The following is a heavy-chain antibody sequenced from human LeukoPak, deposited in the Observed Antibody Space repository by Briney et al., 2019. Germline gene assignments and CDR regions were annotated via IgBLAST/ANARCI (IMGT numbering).Heavy chain of an antibody. V-gene: IGHV3-21*05. D-gene: IGHD3-10*01. CDR2: ISSGSSSYI. CDR1: GFTFSSYS. CDR3: ASVLWFGGIFFDY. Sequence: GGSLRLSCAASGFTFSSYSMNWVRQAPGKGLEWVSYISSGSSSYIYYADSVKGRFTISRDNTKNSLYLQMNSLRAEDTAVYYCASVLWFGGIFFDYWGQGTLVTVSS. J-gene: IGHJ4*02.